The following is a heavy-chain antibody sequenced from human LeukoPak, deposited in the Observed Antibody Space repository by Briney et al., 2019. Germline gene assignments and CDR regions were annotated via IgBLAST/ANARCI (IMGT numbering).Heavy chain of an antibody. CDR3: AKDPSSSWFAEYFQH. J-gene: IGHJ1*01. CDR1: GYTFSSYA. D-gene: IGHD6-13*01. V-gene: IGHV3-30-3*01. Sequence: GRSLRLSCTVSGYTFSSYALHWVRQAPGKGLEWVAIISNDGDTKYAADSVRGRFTISRDNSKDTLYLQMNSLRAEDTALYYCAKDPSSSWFAEYFQHWGQGTLVTVSS. CDR2: ISNDGDTK.